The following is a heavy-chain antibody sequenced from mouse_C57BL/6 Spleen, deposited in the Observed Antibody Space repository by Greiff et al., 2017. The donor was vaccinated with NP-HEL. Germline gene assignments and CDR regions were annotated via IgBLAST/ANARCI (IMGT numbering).Heavy chain of an antibody. CDR2: ISGGGGNT. J-gene: IGHJ1*03. D-gene: IGHD1-1*01. V-gene: IGHV5-9*01. CDR3: ARHNYYGSSYRYFDV. Sequence: EVKLVESGGGLVKPGGSLKLSCAASGFTFSSYTMSWVRQTPEKRLEWVAIISGGGGNTYYPDSVKGRFTISRDNAKNTLYLQRSSLRSEDTAWYYCARHNYYGSSYRYFDVWGTGTTVTVSS. CDR1: GFTFSSYT.